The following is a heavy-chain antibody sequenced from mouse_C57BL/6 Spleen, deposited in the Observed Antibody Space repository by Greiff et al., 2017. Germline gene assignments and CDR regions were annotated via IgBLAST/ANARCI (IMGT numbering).Heavy chain of an antibody. V-gene: IGHV1-50*01. CDR2: IDPSDSYT. D-gene: IGHD4-1*01. Sequence: QVQLQQPGAELVKPGASVKLSCKASGYTFTSYWMQWVKQRPGQGLEWIGEIDPSDSYTNYNQKFKGKATLTVDTSSSTAYMQLSSLTSEDSAVYYCAKTGTGGWFAYWGQGTLVTVSA. CDR3: AKTGTGGWFAY. CDR1: GYTFTSYW. J-gene: IGHJ3*01.